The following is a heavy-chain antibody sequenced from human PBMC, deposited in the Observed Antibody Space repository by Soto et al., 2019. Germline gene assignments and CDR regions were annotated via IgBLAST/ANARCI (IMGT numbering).Heavy chain of an antibody. CDR3: ARVSVTNYVYYYYGMDV. CDR1: GGSISSRNW. V-gene: IGHV4-4*02. Sequence: SETLSLTCAVSGGSISSRNWGSWVRQPPGKGLEWIGDISHSGSTNYNPSLKSRVTISVDKSKNQFSLKLSSVTAADTAVYYCARVSVTNYVYYYYGMDVWGQGTTVTVS. J-gene: IGHJ6*02. D-gene: IGHD4-17*01. CDR2: ISHSGST.